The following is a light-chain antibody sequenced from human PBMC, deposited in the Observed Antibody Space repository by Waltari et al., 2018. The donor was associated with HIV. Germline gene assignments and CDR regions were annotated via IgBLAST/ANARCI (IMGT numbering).Light chain of an antibody. J-gene: IGLJ2*01. CDR1: SSNIGIGY. CDR2: DTD. Sequence: QSVLTQPPSVSAAPGQRVTISCSGSSSNIGIGYVSWYKQLPGTAPRLLIDDTDKLPSGIPDRFSGSRAGTSATLAIAGLQTGDEADYYCGTWDTSLSGGLFGGGTKLTVL. CDR3: GTWDTSLSGGL. V-gene: IGLV1-51*01.